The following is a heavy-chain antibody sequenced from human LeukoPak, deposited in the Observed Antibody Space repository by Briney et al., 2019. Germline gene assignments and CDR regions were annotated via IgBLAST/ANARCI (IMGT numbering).Heavy chain of an antibody. D-gene: IGHD3-22*01. V-gene: IGHV1-18*01. Sequence: ASVKVSCKASGYTFTSYGISWVRQAPGQGPEWMGWISAYNGNTNYAQKLQGRVTMTTDTSTSTAYMELRSLRSDDTAVYYCAAYYYDSSGYYTGGFDYWGQGTLVTVSS. J-gene: IGHJ4*02. CDR1: GYTFTSYG. CDR3: AAYYYDSSGYYTGGFDY. CDR2: ISAYNGNT.